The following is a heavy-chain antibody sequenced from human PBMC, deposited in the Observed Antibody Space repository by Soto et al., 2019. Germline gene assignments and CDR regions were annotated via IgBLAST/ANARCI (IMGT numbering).Heavy chain of an antibody. CDR2: IYTSGTT. D-gene: IGHD6-19*01. V-gene: IGHV4-4*07. CDR3: ARLHVMVVARSTFDY. Sequence: SETLSLTCTVSGDSINGYYWTWIRQPAGKGLEWIGRIYTSGTTSYNPSLKSRVTMSLDTSKNHFSLRLTSVTAADTAVYYCARLHVMVVARSTFDYWGHGTLVTVSS. J-gene: IGHJ4*01. CDR1: GDSINGYY.